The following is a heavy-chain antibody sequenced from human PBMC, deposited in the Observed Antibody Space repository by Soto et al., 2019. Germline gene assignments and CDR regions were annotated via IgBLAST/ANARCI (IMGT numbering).Heavy chain of an antibody. D-gene: IGHD3-22*01. J-gene: IGHJ4*02. CDR3: ARATSSGYRSFDY. CDR1: GDSFTSYD. V-gene: IGHV1-8*01. CDR2: MNPNSGNT. Sequence: GASVKVCGEASGDSFTSYDSNWVRQATGQGHEWMGWMNPNSGNTGYAQKFQGRVTMTRNTSISTAYMELSRLRSEDTAVYYCARATSSGYRSFDYWGQGTLVPVSS.